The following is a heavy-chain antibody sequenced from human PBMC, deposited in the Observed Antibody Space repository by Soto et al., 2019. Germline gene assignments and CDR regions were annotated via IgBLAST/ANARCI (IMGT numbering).Heavy chain of an antibody. CDR3: AKESSRAIVGVAPSVY. CDR2: IWYDGSNT. V-gene: IGHV3-30*02. J-gene: IGHJ4*02. CDR1: GFFFRDFG. D-gene: IGHD3-3*01. Sequence: PGGSLRLSCVASGFFFRDFGMHWVRQAPGKGLEWVSFIWYDGSNTYQGETVKGRFTMSRDISKNTLYLQMDSLRPEDTAVYYCAKESSRAIVGVAPSVYWGQGTLVTVSS.